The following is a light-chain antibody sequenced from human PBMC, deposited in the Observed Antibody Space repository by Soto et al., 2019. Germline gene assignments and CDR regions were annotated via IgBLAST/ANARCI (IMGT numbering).Light chain of an antibody. V-gene: IGKV1-39*01. Sequence: DIQLTQSPSSLSASVGDRVTLTCRASQTISTYLNWYQQKPGKAPKFLIYAASSLQSGIPSRFSGSGSGTDFTLTISSLQPDESATYYCQKSYSIPWTVGKGTKVDIK. J-gene: IGKJ1*01. CDR1: QTISTY. CDR2: AAS. CDR3: QKSYSIPWT.